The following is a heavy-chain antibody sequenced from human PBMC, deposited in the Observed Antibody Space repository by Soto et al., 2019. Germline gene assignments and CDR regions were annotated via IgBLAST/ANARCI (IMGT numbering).Heavy chain of an antibody. D-gene: IGHD3-10*01. CDR1: GGSISSGGYS. Sequence: SETLSLTCAVSGGSISSGGYSWSWIWQPPGKGLEWIGYIYHSGSTYYNPSLKSRVTISVDRSKNQFSLKLSSVTAADTAVYYCARGKGSTVRGVHDDYSGQGPLLTLPS. CDR3: ARGKGSTVRGVHDDY. J-gene: IGHJ4*02. V-gene: IGHV4-30-2*01. CDR2: IYHSGST.